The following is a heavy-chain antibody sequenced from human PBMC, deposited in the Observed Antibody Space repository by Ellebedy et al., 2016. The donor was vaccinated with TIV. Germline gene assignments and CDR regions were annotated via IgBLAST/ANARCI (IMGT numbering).Heavy chain of an antibody. CDR3: ARGELGPTKGTLDY. D-gene: IGHD1-26*01. CDR2: TWADGHNT. V-gene: IGHV3-33*01. CDR1: GFGFSSYA. Sequence: PGGSLRLSCAASGFGFSSYAMHWVRQSPVKGLEWVAVTWADGHNTYYADSVKGRFTVSRDTSKNSLYLQMDSLRDEDTAMYYCARGELGPTKGTLDYWGQGTLVTVTS. J-gene: IGHJ4*02.